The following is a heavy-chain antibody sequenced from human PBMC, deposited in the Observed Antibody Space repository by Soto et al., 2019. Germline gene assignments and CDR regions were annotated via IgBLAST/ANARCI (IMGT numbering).Heavy chain of an antibody. Sequence: QITLKESGPTLMKPTQTLTLTCTFSGFSLSTSGVGVGWIRQPPGKALEWLALIYWDDDKRYSPSLKSRLTITKDTSKNQVVLTMTNMDPVDTATYYCAHRYRSGWYEDHDAFDIWGQGTMVTVSS. V-gene: IGHV2-5*02. CDR3: AHRYRSGWYEDHDAFDI. D-gene: IGHD6-19*01. CDR2: IYWDDDK. CDR1: GFSLSTSGVG. J-gene: IGHJ3*02.